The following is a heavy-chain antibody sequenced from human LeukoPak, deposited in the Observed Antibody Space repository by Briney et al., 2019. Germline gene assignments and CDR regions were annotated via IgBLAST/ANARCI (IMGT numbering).Heavy chain of an antibody. Sequence: GGSLRLSCAASGFTFSNYGMHWVRQASGKGLEWVGRIRSTANGYATAYAASVKGRFTISRDDSKNTAYLQMDSLKTEDTAVYYCTGNYYGSGSYADFDYWGQGTLVTVSS. D-gene: IGHD3-10*01. J-gene: IGHJ4*02. CDR3: TGNYYGSGSYADFDY. CDR1: GFTFSNYG. V-gene: IGHV3-73*01. CDR2: IRSTANGYAT.